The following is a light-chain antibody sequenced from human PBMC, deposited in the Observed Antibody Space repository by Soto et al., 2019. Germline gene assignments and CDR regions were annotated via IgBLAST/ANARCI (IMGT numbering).Light chain of an antibody. V-gene: IGLV1-40*01. CDR3: QSYDSRLSGLV. CDR2: GNN. J-gene: IGLJ1*01. Sequence: QSVLTQPPSVSGAPGQRVTISCTGSSSNIGAGYDVHWYQQLPETAPKLLIYGNNNRPSGVPDRFSGSKSGTSASLAITGRQAEDEADYYCQSYDSRLSGLVFGTGTKLTVL. CDR1: SSNIGAGYD.